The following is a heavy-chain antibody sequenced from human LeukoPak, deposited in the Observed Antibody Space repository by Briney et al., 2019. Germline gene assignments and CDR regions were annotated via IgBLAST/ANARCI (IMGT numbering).Heavy chain of an antibody. V-gene: IGHV4-38-2*02. Sequence: SETLSLTCTVSGYSISSGYYWGWIREPPGMGLEWIGSIYHSGSTYYNPSLKSRVTISVDTSKNQFSLKLSSVTAADTAVYYCARDPFCSGGSCSWFDPWGQGTLVTVSS. D-gene: IGHD2-15*01. CDR2: IYHSGST. CDR3: ARDPFCSGGSCSWFDP. J-gene: IGHJ5*02. CDR1: GYSISSGYY.